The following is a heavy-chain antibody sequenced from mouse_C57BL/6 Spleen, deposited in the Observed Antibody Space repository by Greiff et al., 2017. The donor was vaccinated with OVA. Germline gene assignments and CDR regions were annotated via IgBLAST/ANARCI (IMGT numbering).Heavy chain of an antibody. V-gene: IGHV1-26*01. CDR3: ARGDFDY. CDR1: GYTLTDYY. J-gene: IGHJ2*01. CDR2: INPNNGGT. Sequence: VQLQQSGPELVKPGASVKISCKASGYTLTDYYMNWVKQSHGKSLEWIGDINPNNGGTSYNQKFKGKATLTVDKSSSTAYMELRSLTSEDSAVYYCARGDFDYWGQGTTLTVSS.